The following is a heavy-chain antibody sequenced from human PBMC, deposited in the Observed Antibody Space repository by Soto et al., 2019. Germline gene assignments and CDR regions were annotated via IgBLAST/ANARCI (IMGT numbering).Heavy chain of an antibody. CDR1: SGSISSGGYS. D-gene: IGHD6-6*01. J-gene: IGHJ4*02. V-gene: IGHV4-30-2*06. Sequence: PSETLPLTCAVSSGSISSGGYSWSWIRQSPGKGLEWIGYISHSGSTYYNPSLKSRVTISVDRSKNQFSLKLSSVTAADTAVYYCASGSHVPHYWGQGTRVTVSS. CDR2: ISHSGST. CDR3: ASGSHVPHY.